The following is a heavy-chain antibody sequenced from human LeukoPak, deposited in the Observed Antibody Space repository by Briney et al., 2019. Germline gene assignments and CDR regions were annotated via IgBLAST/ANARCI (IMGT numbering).Heavy chain of an antibody. CDR1: GGSINSYY. Sequence: SETLSLTCTVSGGSINSYYWSWIRQPAGKGLEWIGRIYSSGSTNYNPSLKSRVSISVDTSKNQFSLKLTSVTAADTAVYYCARGGKATVVTMWGQGILVTVSS. CDR2: IYSSGST. D-gene: IGHD4-23*01. J-gene: IGHJ4*02. CDR3: ARGGKATVVTM. V-gene: IGHV4-4*07.